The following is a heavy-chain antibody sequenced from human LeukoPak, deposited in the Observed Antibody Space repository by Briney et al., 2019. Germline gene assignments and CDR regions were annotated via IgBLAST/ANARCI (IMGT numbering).Heavy chain of an antibody. D-gene: IGHD3-10*01. CDR3: ARAIMVRGIPNWFDP. CDR1: GGSISSSSYY. CDR2: IYYSGST. Sequence: SETLSLTCTVSGGSISSSSYYWGWLRQPPGKGLEWIVSIYYSGSTYYNPSLQSRFTIAVDTAKNQFSLKLSSVTAADTAVYYCARAIMVRGIPNWFDPWGQGTLVTVSS. V-gene: IGHV4-39*07. J-gene: IGHJ5*02.